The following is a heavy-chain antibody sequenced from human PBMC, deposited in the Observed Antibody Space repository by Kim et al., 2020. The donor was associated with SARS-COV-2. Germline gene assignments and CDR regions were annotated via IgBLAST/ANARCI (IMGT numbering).Heavy chain of an antibody. Sequence: RFTISRENAKNTLYLQMNSLRAEDTAVYYCATVHYYDFWGGYYADAFDIWGQGTMVTVSS. V-gene: IGHV3-74*01. J-gene: IGHJ3*02. CDR3: ATVHYYDFWGGYYADAFDI. D-gene: IGHD3-3*01.